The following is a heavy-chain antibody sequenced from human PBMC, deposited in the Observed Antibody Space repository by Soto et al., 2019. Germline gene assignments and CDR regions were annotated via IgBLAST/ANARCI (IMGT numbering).Heavy chain of an antibody. CDR1: GGSITRGYY. CDR2: IYYTGNT. Sequence: TLSLTCTVSGGSITRGYYWSWIRQHPGKGLEWIGFIYYTGNTFYNPSLKSRLTISVDTSKKQFSLELTSVTAADTAVYYCARVFDSSGFYYIFDYWGQGTLATVSS. J-gene: IGHJ4*02. D-gene: IGHD3-22*01. CDR3: ARVFDSSGFYYIFDY. V-gene: IGHV4-31*03.